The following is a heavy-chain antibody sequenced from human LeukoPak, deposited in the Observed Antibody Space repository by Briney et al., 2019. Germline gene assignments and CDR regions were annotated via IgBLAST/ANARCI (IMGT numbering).Heavy chain of an antibody. D-gene: IGHD5-18*01. Sequence: SETLSLTCTVSGGSISSHYWSWIRQPPGKGLEWIGYIYYSGSTNYNPSLKSRVTISVDTSKNQFSPKLSSVTAADTAVYYCAREGSGYSYGYYHYYYGMDVWGQGTTVTVSS. CDR1: GGSISSHY. CDR2: IYYSGST. J-gene: IGHJ6*02. V-gene: IGHV4-59*11. CDR3: AREGSGYSYGYYHYYYGMDV.